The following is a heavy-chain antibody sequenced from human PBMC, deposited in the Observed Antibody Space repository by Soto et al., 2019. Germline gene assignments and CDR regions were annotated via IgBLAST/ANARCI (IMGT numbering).Heavy chain of an antibody. Sequence: PSETLSLTCTVSGGSVSSGRYYWSWIRQPPRKGLEWIGYIYYSGSTNYNPSLKSRVTISVDTSKNQFSLKLNSVTAADTAVYYCASYSSGWYDVSYWGQGTLVTVSS. CDR2: IYYSGST. D-gene: IGHD6-19*01. CDR1: GGSVSSGRYY. V-gene: IGHV4-61*01. J-gene: IGHJ4*02. CDR3: ASYSSGWYDVSY.